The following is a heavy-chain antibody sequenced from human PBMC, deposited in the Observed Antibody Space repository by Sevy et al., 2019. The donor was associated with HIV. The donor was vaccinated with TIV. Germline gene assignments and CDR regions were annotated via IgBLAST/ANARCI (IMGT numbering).Heavy chain of an antibody. CDR1: GFTFDDYA. J-gene: IGHJ4*02. Sequence: GGSLRLSCAASGFTFDDYAMHWVRQAPGKGLEWVSGISWNSGSIGYADSVKGRFTISRDNAKNSLYLQMNSLRAEDTALYYCAEALDSSGYLVLDYWGQGTLVTVSS. CDR3: AEALDSSGYLVLDY. V-gene: IGHV3-9*01. D-gene: IGHD3-22*01. CDR2: ISWNSGSI.